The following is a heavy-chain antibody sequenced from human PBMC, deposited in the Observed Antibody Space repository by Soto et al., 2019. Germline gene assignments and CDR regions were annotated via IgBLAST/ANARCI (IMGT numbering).Heavy chain of an antibody. CDR1: GFTFSSYA. J-gene: IGHJ4*02. D-gene: IGHD5-12*01. Sequence: GSLRLSCSASGFTFSSYAMHWVRQAPGKGLEYVSGVRGNGDPPFYADSVKGRFTISRDNSKNTLYLQMSGLSADDTAVYYCVKSRGGNNFDFFDWGQGALVTVSS. CDR3: VKSRGGNNFDFFD. CDR2: VRGNGDPP. V-gene: IGHV3-64D*06.